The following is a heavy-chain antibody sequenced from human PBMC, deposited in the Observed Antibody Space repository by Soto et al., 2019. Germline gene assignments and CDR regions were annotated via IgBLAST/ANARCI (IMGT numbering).Heavy chain of an antibody. J-gene: IGHJ4*02. CDR3: ARQHEETFELDY. CDR2: IYYSGST. CDR1: GGSISSSSYY. Sequence: QLQLQESGPGLVKPSETLSLTCTVSGGSISSSSYYWGWIRQPPGKGLEWIGSIYYSGSTYYNPSLKSRVTISVDTSKNQFSLKLSSVTAADTAVYYCARQHEETFELDYWGQGTLVTVSS. V-gene: IGHV4-39*01.